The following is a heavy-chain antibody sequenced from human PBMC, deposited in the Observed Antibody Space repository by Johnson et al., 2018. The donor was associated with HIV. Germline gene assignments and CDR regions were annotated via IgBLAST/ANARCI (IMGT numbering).Heavy chain of an antibody. Sequence: VQLVESGGGLVKPGGSLRLSCAASGFTFSNVWMSWVRQAPGKGLEWVGRIKSESDGGATDYSVPVRGRFTVSRDDSKNTLYLQRNSLKTEDTSLYYCARVKGATNAFDIWGQGTMVTVSS. CDR1: GFTFSNVW. CDR3: ARVKGATNAFDI. D-gene: IGHD1-26*01. V-gene: IGHV3-15*01. J-gene: IGHJ3*02. CDR2: IKSESDGGAT.